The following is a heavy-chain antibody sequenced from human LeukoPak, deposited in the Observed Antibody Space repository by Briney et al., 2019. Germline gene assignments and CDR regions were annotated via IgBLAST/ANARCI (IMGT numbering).Heavy chain of an antibody. J-gene: IGHJ5*02. V-gene: IGHV4-4*07. CDR2: VYSSGST. Sequence: SETLSLTCTVSGGSISPYYWNWIRQPAGKGLEWIGRVYSSGSTKYNPSLKSRVTMSVDKSKNQFSLKMRSVTAADTAVYYCARDYYDSSEGWFDPWGQGNLVTVSS. CDR3: ARDYYDSSEGWFDP. CDR1: GGSISPYY. D-gene: IGHD3-22*01.